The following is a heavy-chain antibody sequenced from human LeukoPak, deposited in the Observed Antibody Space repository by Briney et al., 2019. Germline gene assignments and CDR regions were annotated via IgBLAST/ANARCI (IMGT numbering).Heavy chain of an antibody. V-gene: IGHV1-18*01. CDR1: GYTFTSYG. D-gene: IGHD6-6*01. J-gene: IGHJ4*02. Sequence: ASVKVSCKASGYTFTSYGIIWVRQAPGQGLEWMGWISAYNGNTNYAQKLQGRVTMTTDTSTSTAYMELRSLRSDDTAVYYCAGTTAARSFGYWGQGTLVTVSS. CDR3: AGTTAARSFGY. CDR2: ISAYNGNT.